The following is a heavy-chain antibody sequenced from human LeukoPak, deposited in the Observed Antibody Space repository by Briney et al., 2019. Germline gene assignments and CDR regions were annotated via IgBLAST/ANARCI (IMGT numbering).Heavy chain of an antibody. V-gene: IGHV3-30*04. Sequence: PGGSLRLSCAASGFTFSSYAMHWVRQAPGKGLEWVAVISYDGSNKYYADSMKGRFTISRDNSKNTLYLQMNSLRAEDTAVYYCARDSPPDNWGQGTLVTVSS. CDR3: ARDSPPDN. CDR2: ISYDGSNK. CDR1: GFTFSSYA. J-gene: IGHJ4*02.